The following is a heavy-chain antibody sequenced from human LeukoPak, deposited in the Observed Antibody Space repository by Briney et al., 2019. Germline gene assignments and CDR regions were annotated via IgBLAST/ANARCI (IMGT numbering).Heavy chain of an antibody. J-gene: IGHJ3*02. Sequence: ASVKVSCKVSGYTLTELSMHWVRQAPGKGLEWMRGFDPEDGETIYAQKFQGRVTMTEDTSTDTAYMELSSLRSEDTAVYYCATAIVVVPAALRTARAFDIWGQGTMVTVSS. CDR2: FDPEDGET. D-gene: IGHD2-2*01. CDR3: ATAIVVVPAALRTARAFDI. CDR1: GYTLTELS. V-gene: IGHV1-24*01.